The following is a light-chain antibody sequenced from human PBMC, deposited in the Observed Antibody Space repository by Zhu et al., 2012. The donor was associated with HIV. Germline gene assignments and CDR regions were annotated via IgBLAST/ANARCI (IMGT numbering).Light chain of an antibody. Sequence: IQMTQSPSSLSASVGDRVTITCRTSHSFSNYLNWYQQKPGKAPKLLIYTASYLQSGVPSRFSGSGSGTDFTLTISNLQPEDFATYYCQQSFDTPITFGQGTRLEIK. CDR2: TAS. V-gene: IGKV1-39*01. CDR3: QQSFDTPIT. J-gene: IGKJ5*01. CDR1: HSFSNY.